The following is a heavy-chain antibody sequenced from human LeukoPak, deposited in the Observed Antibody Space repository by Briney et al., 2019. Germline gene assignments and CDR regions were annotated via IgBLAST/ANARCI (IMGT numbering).Heavy chain of an antibody. CDR3: ARAYSGYDLCGFDP. V-gene: IGHV1-8*01. D-gene: IGHD5-12*01. Sequence: ASVKVSCKASGYTFTSYDINCVRQATGQGLEWMGWMNPNSGNTGYAQKFQGRVTMTRNTSISTAYMELSSLRSEDTAVYYCARAYSGYDLCGFDPWGQGTLVTVSS. CDR1: GYTFTSYD. CDR2: MNPNSGNT. J-gene: IGHJ5*02.